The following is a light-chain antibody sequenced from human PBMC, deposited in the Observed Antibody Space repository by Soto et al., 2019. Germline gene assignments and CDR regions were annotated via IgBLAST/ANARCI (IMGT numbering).Light chain of an antibody. CDR3: QQYSSSRLT. J-gene: IGKJ4*01. CDR2: GAS. Sequence: EIVMTQSPGTLSLSPGERATLSCRASQSVRSSYLTWYQQKPGQAPRLLIYGASSRATGIPDRFSGGGSGTDFTLTISRLEPEDFAVYYCQQYSSSRLTFGGGTKV. V-gene: IGKV3-20*01. CDR1: QSVRSSY.